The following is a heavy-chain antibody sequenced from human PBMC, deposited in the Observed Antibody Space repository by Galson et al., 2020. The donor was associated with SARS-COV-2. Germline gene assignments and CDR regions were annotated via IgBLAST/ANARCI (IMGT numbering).Heavy chain of an antibody. CDR3: ARHQTSSVTIYFDL. CDR2: IYPGDSDT. CDR1: GYRFTNYW. D-gene: IGHD4-17*01. J-gene: IGHJ2*01. Sequence: GESLKISCTGSGYRFTNYWIGWVRQMPGKGLEWMGIIYPGDSDTRYSPSFQGQVTISADKSISTAYLQWSSLKASDTAMYYCARHQTSSVTIYFDLWGRGTLVTVSS. V-gene: IGHV5-51*01.